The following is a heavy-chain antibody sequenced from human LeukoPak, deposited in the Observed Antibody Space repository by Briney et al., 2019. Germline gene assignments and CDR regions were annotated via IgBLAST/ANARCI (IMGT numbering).Heavy chain of an antibody. CDR2: IFASGST. Sequence: SETLSLTCTVSGGSFSSYYWSWIRQPAGEGLEWIGRIFASGSTNYNPSLKSRVSISMHQSMNQFSLKLSSVTAADTAVYYCARSYGGNPRYFFDSWGQVTLVTVSS. D-gene: IGHD4-23*01. CDR1: GGSFSSYY. J-gene: IGHJ4*02. V-gene: IGHV4-4*07. CDR3: ARSYGGNPRYFFDS.